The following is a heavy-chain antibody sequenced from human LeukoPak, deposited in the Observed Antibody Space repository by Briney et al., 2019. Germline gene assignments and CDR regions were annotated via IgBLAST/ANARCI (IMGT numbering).Heavy chain of an antibody. CDR3: AREGLSSLGDMAFDY. V-gene: IGHV3-48*03. D-gene: IGHD3-16*01. Sequence: GGSLRLSCAASGFTFSSYEMNWVRQAPGKGLEWVSYISSSGSPIYYADSVKGRFTISRDNAKNSLYLQMISLRAEDMAVYYCAREGLSSLGDMAFDYWGQGTLVTVSS. CDR2: ISSSGSPI. J-gene: IGHJ4*02. CDR1: GFTFSSYE.